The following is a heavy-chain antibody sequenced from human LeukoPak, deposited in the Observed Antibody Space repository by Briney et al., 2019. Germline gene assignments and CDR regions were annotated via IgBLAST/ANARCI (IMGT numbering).Heavy chain of an antibody. Sequence: ASVKVSCKAPGYTVTNYYMHWVRQAPGQGLEWMGMINPSSNGRTYAQKFQGRVTVTSDTSTSTVYMDLSSLRSEDTAVYYCARSGMCFSINDWGQGTLITVYS. CDR2: INPSSNGR. J-gene: IGHJ4*02. D-gene: IGHD5-24*01. V-gene: IGHV1-46*01. CDR1: GYTVTNYY. CDR3: ARSGMCFSIND.